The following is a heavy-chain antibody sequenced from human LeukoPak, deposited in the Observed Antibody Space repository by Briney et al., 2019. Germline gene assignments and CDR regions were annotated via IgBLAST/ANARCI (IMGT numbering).Heavy chain of an antibody. J-gene: IGHJ4*02. CDR3: AKDLEAVAGTIVNDY. CDR1: GFTFTKYA. V-gene: IGHV3-23*01. D-gene: IGHD6-19*01. CDR2: IGASGGTT. Sequence: PGGSLRLSCAVSGFTFTKYAMNWVRQGPGKGLEWVSGIGASGGTTYYADSVQGRFTISRDNSKNTLYLHVNSLRAEDTGVYFCAKDLEAVAGTIVNDYWGQGTLITVSS.